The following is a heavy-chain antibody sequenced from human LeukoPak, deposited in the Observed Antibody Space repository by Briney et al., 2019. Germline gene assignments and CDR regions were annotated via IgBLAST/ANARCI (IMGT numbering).Heavy chain of an antibody. CDR1: GGSISSRSYY. CDR3: AKYVLTGLSATHYYYYMDV. D-gene: IGHD3-16*02. CDR2: IYYSGST. V-gene: IGHV4-39*01. J-gene: IGHJ6*03. Sequence: SETLSLTCTVSGGSISSRSYYWGWIRQPPGKGLEWIGSIYYSGSTYYNPSLKSRVTISVDTSKNQFSLKLSSVTAADTAVYYCAKYVLTGLSATHYYYYMDVWGKGTTVTVSS.